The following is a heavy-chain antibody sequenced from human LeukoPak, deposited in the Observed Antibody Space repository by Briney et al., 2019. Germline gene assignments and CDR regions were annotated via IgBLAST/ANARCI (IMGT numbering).Heavy chain of an antibody. CDR3: ARDLGMTTVTTWFSNSGDYYFDY. D-gene: IGHD4-17*01. J-gene: IGHJ4*02. Sequence: GASVKVSCKASGYTFTSYAMHWVRQAPGQRLEWMGWINAGNGNTKYSQKFQGRVTITRDTSASTAYMELSSLRSEDTAVYYCARDLGMTTVTTWFSNSGDYYFDYWGQGTLVTVSS. V-gene: IGHV1-3*01. CDR2: INAGNGNT. CDR1: GYTFTSYA.